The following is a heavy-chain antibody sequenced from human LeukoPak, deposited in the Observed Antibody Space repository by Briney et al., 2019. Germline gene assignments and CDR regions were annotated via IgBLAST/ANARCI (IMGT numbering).Heavy chain of an antibody. CDR3: ARGSPLTIFGVVRLKNWFDP. D-gene: IGHD3-3*01. Sequence: SGPTLVKPTQTLTLTCTFSGFSLSTSGVGVGWIRQPPGKGLEWIGEINHSGSTNYNPSLKSRVTISVDTSKNQFSLKLSSVTAADTAVYYCARGSPLTIFGVVRLKNWFDPWGQGTLVTVSS. V-gene: IGHV4-39*07. CDR2: INHSGST. CDR1: GFSLSTSGVG. J-gene: IGHJ5*02.